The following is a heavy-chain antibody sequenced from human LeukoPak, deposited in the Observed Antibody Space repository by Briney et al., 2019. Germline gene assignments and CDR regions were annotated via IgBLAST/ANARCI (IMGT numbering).Heavy chain of an antibody. Sequence: ETLSLTCTVSGDSISSYYLSWIRQSAGKGLEWIGRIYTSGSTNFNPSLKSRVSMSVDMSNNQFSLRLTTVTAADTAIYYCARLAAGYCNGSSCYDYYGLDVWGQGTTVTVSS. D-gene: IGHD2-15*01. J-gene: IGHJ6*02. CDR2: IYTSGST. V-gene: IGHV4-4*07. CDR3: ARLAAGYCNGSSCYDYYGLDV. CDR1: GDSISSYY.